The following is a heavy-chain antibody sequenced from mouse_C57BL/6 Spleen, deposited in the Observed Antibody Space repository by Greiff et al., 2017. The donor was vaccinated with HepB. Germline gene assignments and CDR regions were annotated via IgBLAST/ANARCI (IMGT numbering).Heavy chain of an antibody. J-gene: IGHJ2*01. Sequence: VKLQESGPELVKPGASVKISCKASGYAFSSSWMNWVKQRPGKGLEWIGLIYPGDGDTNYNGKFKGKATLTADKSSSTAYMQLSSLSSEDSAVYFGASRDYYGSSYFDYWGQGTTLTVSS. D-gene: IGHD1-1*01. CDR3: ASRDYYGSSYFDY. CDR2: IYPGDGDT. CDR1: GYAFSSSW. V-gene: IGHV1-82*01.